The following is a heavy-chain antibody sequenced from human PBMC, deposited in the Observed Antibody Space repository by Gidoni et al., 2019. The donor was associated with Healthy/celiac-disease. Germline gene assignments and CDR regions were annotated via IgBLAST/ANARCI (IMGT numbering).Heavy chain of an antibody. V-gene: IGHV4-34*01. D-gene: IGHD6-13*01. CDR3: ASGGTGTKGRAAGRKKYNWFDP. J-gene: IGHJ5*02. Sequence: QVQLQQWGAGLLKPSETLSLTCAVYGGSFSGYYWSWIRQPPGKGLEWIGEINHSGSTNYNPSLKSRVTISVDTSKNQFSLKLSSVTAADTAVYYCASGGTGTKGRAAGRKKYNWFDPWGQGTLVTVSS. CDR2: INHSGST. CDR1: GGSFSGYY.